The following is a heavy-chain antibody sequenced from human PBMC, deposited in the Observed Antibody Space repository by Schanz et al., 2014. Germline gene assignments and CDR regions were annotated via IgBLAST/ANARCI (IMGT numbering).Heavy chain of an antibody. V-gene: IGHV1-24*01. D-gene: IGHD2-2*01. J-gene: IGHJ5*02. CDR3: ARAGYDADNWFDP. CDR2: FHHEDGDT. CDR1: GGTFSSST. Sequence: QVQLVQSGAEVKKPGSSVKVSCKASGGTFSSSTLTWVRQAPGRGLEWMGGFHHEDGDTVYAQKFQGRVIMTEDTSTDTAYVELSRLTSEDTAVYYCARAGYDADNWFDPWGQGTLVTVSS.